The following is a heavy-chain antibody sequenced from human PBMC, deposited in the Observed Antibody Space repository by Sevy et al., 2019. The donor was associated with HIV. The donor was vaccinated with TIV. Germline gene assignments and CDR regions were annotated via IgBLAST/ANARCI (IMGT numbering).Heavy chain of an antibody. CDR1: GFTFTTYW. CDR2: INQDGSKI. D-gene: IGHD3-10*01. V-gene: IGHV3-7*01. Sequence: GESLKISCAASGFTFTTYWMTWVRQAPGKGLEWVANINQDGSKINYVDSVKGRFIISRDNAKKSLYVQMNSLRADDTAVYYCARERGPFDAFDIWGQGTMVTVSS. CDR3: ARERGPFDAFDI. J-gene: IGHJ3*02.